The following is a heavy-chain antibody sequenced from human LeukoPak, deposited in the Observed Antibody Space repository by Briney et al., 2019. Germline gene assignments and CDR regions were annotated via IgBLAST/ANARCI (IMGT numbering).Heavy chain of an antibody. J-gene: IGHJ3*02. CDR2: IKVDGSDK. V-gene: IGHV3-7*02. CDR3: ARVSRRAFDI. Sequence: GGSLRLSCAASGFSFSRYWMTWVRQAPGKGLEWVANIKVDGSDKYYVDSVKGRFTISRDNAKNSLYLQMNSLRAEDTAVYYCARVSRRAFDIWGQGTMVTVSS. D-gene: IGHD5/OR15-5a*01. CDR1: GFSFSRYW.